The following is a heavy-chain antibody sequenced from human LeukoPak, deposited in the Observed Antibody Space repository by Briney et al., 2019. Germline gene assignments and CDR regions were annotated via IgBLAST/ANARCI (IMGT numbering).Heavy chain of an antibody. CDR1: GFLFRSYA. Sequence: PGGSLRLSCAASGFLFRSYAMTWVRQAPGKGLQWVAAISPSGDTTYYADSVRGRFTVSRDNSNDILFLQVSNLRAEDTAVYFCTRDPGGGYSPTWYEGLFKYWGQGTLLSVYS. J-gene: IGHJ4*02. D-gene: IGHD5-18*01. CDR2: ISPSGDTT. CDR3: TRDPGGGYSPTWYEGLFKY. V-gene: IGHV3-23*01.